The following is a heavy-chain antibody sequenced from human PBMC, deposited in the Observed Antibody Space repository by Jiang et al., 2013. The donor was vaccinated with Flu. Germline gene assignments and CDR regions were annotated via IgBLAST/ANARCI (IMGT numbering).Heavy chain of an antibody. CDR2: IYYSGIT. J-gene: IGHJ3*02. Sequence: GLVKPPETLSLTCTVSGSSISSSRYYWGWIRQPPGKGLEWIGTIYYSGITYYNPSLKSRVTISLDTSNNQFSLRLSSVTAADTAVYFCARWPSGYDAFDIWGQGTMVTVSS. V-gene: IGHV4-39*07. CDR1: GSSISSSRYY. D-gene: IGHD3-22*01. CDR3: ARWPSGYDAFDI.